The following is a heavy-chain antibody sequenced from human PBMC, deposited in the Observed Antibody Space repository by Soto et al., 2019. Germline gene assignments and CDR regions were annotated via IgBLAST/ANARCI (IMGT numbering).Heavy chain of an antibody. V-gene: IGHV2-5*02. D-gene: IGHD3-10*01. CDR2: IYWDDDK. CDR3: THRRGLGELY. J-gene: IGHJ1*01. CDR1: GFSLSTSGVS. Sequence: QITLKESGPTLVKPTQTLTLTCTFSGFSLSTSGVSVGWIRQPPGKALECLAVIYWDDDKRYRPSLQSRLTVNKDTSKNQVVLTMTKMDPVDTATYYCTHRRGLGELYWGQGTLVTVSS.